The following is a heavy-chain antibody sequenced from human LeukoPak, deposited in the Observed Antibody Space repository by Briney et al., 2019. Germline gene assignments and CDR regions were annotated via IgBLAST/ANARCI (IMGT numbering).Heavy chain of an antibody. CDR1: GGSITSYY. Sequence: TSETLSLTCSVSGGSITSYYWGWIRQPPGKGLEWLGFVYYGGSTKFSPSLKSRVTITLDTSENQFSLKLTSVTAADTAVYYCAKGQYYGSGSYYRDNYYNYNMDVWGPGTTVTVSS. V-gene: IGHV4-59*08. D-gene: IGHD3-10*01. CDR2: VYYGGST. CDR3: AKGQYYGSGSYYRDNYYNYNMDV. J-gene: IGHJ6*02.